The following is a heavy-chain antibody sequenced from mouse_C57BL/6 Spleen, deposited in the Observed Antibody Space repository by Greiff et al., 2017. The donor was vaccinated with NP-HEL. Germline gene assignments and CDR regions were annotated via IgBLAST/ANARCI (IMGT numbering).Heavy chain of an antibody. J-gene: IGHJ2*01. CDR3: AREYDGYYGYFDY. CDR1: GYTFTSYW. CDR2: IHPNSGST. V-gene: IGHV1-64*01. D-gene: IGHD2-3*01. Sequence: FQLQQPGAELVKPGASVKLSCKASGYTFTSYWMHWVKQRPGQGLEWIGMIHPNSGSTNYNEKFKSKATLTVDKSSSTAYMQLSSLTSEDSAVYYCAREYDGYYGYFDYWGQGTTLTVSS.